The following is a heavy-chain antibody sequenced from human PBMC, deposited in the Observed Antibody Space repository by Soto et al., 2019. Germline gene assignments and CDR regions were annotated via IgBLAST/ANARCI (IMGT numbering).Heavy chain of an antibody. CDR1: GFSLSTSIWG. CDR3: AHTTRVYDYFDY. Sequence: QITLKESGPTLVNPTQTLTLTCTFSGFSLSTSIWGVAWIRQPPGKALEWLAVIYGDDDKRYSPSLRSRLTIIKDTSKKQVVLTMTNLGPVDTATYYCAHTTRVYDYFDYWGQGTLVTASS. V-gene: IGHV2-5*02. CDR2: IYGDDDK. D-gene: IGHD5-12*01. J-gene: IGHJ4*02.